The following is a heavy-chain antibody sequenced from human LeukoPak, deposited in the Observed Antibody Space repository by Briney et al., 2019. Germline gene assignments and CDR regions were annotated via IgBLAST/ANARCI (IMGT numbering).Heavy chain of an antibody. D-gene: IGHD6-19*01. V-gene: IGHV4-4*02. Sequence: PSGTLSLTCAVSGGSISSSNWWSWVRQPPGKGLEWIGEIYHSGSTNYNPSLKSRVTISVDKSKNQFSLKLSSVTAADTAVYYCARKTPPGGGSSGWLFYFDYWAQETLVTVPS. CDR3: ARKTPPGGGSSGWLFYFDY. CDR2: IYHSGST. J-gene: IGHJ4*02. CDR1: GGSISSSNW.